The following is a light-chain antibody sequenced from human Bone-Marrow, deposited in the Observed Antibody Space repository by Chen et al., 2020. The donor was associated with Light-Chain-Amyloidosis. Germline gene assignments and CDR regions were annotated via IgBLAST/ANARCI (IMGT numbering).Light chain of an antibody. CDR3: MPSTQVPIS. CDR2: LVS. V-gene: IGKV2-24*01. J-gene: IGKJ5*01. Sequence: DIVMTQTPLASPVTLGQPASISCRSSPSLVHRDGNTYLSWLQQRPGQPPRLLIYLVSHRFSGVPDRYSGSGAGTDFTLKIIRVEAEDVGIYYCMPSTQVPISFVQGTRLEIK. CDR1: PSLVHRDGNTY.